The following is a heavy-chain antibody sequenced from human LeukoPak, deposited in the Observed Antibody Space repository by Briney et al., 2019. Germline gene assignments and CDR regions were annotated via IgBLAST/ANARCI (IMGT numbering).Heavy chain of an antibody. CDR2: ISTSGGST. CDR1: GFTFRRYA. CDR3: ARDDGGYGSGSHYLFYSMDV. V-gene: IGHV3-64*01. D-gene: IGHD3-10*01. J-gene: IGHJ6*02. Sequence: GGSLRLSCAASGFTFRRYAMHWVRQAPGKGLQFVSAISTSGGSTSYANSVRGRFTISRDNSKNTLHLQMGSLRAEDMAVYYCARDDGGYGSGSHYLFYSMDVWGQGTTVTVSS.